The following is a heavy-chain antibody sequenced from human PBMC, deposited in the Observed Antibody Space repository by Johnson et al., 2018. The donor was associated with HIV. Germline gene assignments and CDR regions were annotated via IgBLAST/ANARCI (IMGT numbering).Heavy chain of an antibody. CDR2: ISFDGSHK. CDR3: ARGPIADDAFDI. V-gene: IGHV3-30*03. CDR1: GFAFSNYG. Sequence: VQLVESGGGVVQPGRSLRLSCAASGFAFSNYGMHWVRQAPGKGLEWVAVISFDGSHKYYVDSVKGRFTISRDNAKNSLYLQMNSLRAEDTAVYFCARGPIADDAFDIWGQGTMVTVSS. D-gene: IGHD3-16*02. J-gene: IGHJ3*02.